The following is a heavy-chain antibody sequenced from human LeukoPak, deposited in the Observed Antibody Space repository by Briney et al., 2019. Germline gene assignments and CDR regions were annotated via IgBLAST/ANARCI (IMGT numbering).Heavy chain of an antibody. CDR3: TTDPIFNYDFWSGSLV. J-gene: IGHJ4*02. CDR2: IKSKTDGGTT. V-gene: IGHV3-15*01. Sequence: GGSLRLSCAASGFTFSNAWMSWVRQAPGKGLEWVGRIKSKTDGGTTDYAAPVKGRFTISRDDSKNTLYLQMNSLKTEDTAVYYCTTDPIFNYDFWSGSLVWGQGTLVTVSS. CDR1: GFTFSNAW. D-gene: IGHD3-3*01.